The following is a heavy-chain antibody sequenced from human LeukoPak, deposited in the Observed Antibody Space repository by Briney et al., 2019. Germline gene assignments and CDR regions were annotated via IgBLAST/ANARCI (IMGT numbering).Heavy chain of an antibody. Sequence: SETLSLTCVVSGGSLSTHHWSWIRQSPGRGLEWIGYISDSGSTNYNPSLKSRVTISVDTSKNQFPLMLSSVTAADTAVYYCARGYDSSAYYPFNYWGQGTLVTVSS. D-gene: IGHD3-22*01. CDR3: ARGYDSSAYYPFNY. J-gene: IGHJ4*02. V-gene: IGHV4-59*11. CDR1: GGSLSTHH. CDR2: ISDSGST.